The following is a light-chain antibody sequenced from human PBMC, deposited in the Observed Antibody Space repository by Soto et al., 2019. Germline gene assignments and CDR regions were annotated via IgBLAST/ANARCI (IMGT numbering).Light chain of an antibody. V-gene: IGLV1-47*02. Sequence: QSVLTQPPSASGTPGQRVDISCSGSNSDIGSNSVYWYQKLPGMAPKLLIFSDYKRPSGVPDRFSGSKSGTSASLAISGLRSEDEAVYSCAAWDGSHWVFGGGTKVTVL. CDR1: NSDIGSNS. CDR3: AAWDGSHWV. CDR2: SDY. J-gene: IGLJ3*02.